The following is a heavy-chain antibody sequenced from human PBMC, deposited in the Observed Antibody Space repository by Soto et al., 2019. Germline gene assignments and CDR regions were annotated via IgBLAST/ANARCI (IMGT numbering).Heavy chain of an antibody. CDR1: GLSLSTSGVG. J-gene: IGHJ4*02. D-gene: IGHD6-13*01. V-gene: IGHV2-5*02. Sequence: QITLKESGPALVKPTQTLTLTCAFSGLSLSTSGVGVGWIRQPPGKALECLAYIYGDDDKGYSPSLKSRLTITSDTTKNHGVHIMPNMDPVDTATYYCAHRLPSRWGNSWHTWGQGTLVTVSS. CDR2: IYGDDDK. CDR3: AHRLPSRWGNSWHT.